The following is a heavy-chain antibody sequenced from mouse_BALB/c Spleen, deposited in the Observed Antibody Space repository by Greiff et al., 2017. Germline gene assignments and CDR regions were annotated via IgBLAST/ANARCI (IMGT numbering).Heavy chain of an antibody. Sequence: VQLKHSGTVLARPGASVKMSCKASGYSFTSYWMHWVKQRPGQGLEWIGAIYPGNSDTSYNQKFKGKAKLTAVTSASTAYMELSSLTNEDSAVYYCCYYDYDGGYAMDYWGQGTSVTVSS. CDR3: CYYDYDGGYAMDY. CDR2: IYPGNSDT. D-gene: IGHD2-4*01. V-gene: IGHV1-5*01. CDR1: GYSFTSYW. J-gene: IGHJ4*01.